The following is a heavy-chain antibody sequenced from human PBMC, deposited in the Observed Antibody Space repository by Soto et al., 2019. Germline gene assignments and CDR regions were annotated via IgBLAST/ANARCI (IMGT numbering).Heavy chain of an antibody. D-gene: IGHD3-22*01. Sequence: EVQLLESGGGLVQPGGELRLSCAASGITISNYAMSWVRQAPGKGLDWVSGISGSGDRTYYADSAKGRFTISKDISRKSLSLQLDSLGVEDTAVYFCVKDDGGYPSTSPHWGQGTLVTVSS. CDR1: GITISNYA. CDR2: ISGSGDRT. V-gene: IGHV3-23*01. J-gene: IGHJ4*02. CDR3: VKDDGGYPSTSPH.